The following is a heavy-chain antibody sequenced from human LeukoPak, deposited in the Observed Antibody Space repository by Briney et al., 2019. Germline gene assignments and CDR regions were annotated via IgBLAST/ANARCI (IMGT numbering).Heavy chain of an antibody. CDR1: GDSISSGAYY. D-gene: IGHD3-10*01. V-gene: IGHV4-31*03. J-gene: IGHJ5*02. CDR2: ISHIGTT. CDR3: ARGVQGWFAP. Sequence: PSQTLSLTCTVSGDSISSGAYYWTWVRQYPGTGLEWIGYISHIGTTYNNPSLKSRVSISVDTSRNQLSLRLTSVTAADTAVYYCARGVQGWFAPWGQGTLVTVSS.